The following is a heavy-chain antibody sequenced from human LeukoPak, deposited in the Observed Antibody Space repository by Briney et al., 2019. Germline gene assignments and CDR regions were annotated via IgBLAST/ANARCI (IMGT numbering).Heavy chain of an antibody. V-gene: IGHV3-21*06. Sequence: GGPLRLSCAASGFTFSSHSMNWVRQAPGMGLEWVAAITGSYGYSFYADSLKGRFTISRDNAKNSVSLQMNSLRAEDTAVYYCVRLNISGGDHFFDSWGQGALVIVSS. CDR3: VRLNISGGDHFFDS. D-gene: IGHD2-21*01. CDR1: GFTFSSHS. CDR2: ITGSYGYS. J-gene: IGHJ4*02.